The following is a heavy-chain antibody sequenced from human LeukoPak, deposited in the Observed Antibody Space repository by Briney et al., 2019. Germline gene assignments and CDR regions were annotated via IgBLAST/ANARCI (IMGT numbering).Heavy chain of an antibody. CDR2: IYYSGST. D-gene: IGHD2-21*02. Sequence: PSETLSLTCTVSSDSIYSSNYYWGWLRQPPGKGLEWIGSIYYSGSTYYNSSLKSRVTISVDTSKNQFSLKLSSLTAADTAVYYCARAAYCGGDCYLFDYWGQGALVSVCS. J-gene: IGHJ4*02. V-gene: IGHV4-39*01. CDR3: ARAAYCGGDCYLFDY. CDR1: SDSIYSSNYY.